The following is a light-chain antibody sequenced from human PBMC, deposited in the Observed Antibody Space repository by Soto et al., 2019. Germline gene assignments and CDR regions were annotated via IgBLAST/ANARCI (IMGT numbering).Light chain of an antibody. V-gene: IGKV3-15*01. CDR3: QQYGSSPPFA. CDR2: GAS. Sequence: EIVMTQSPATLSVSPGERATLSCRASQSVSRNLAWYRQKPGQAPRLLIYGASTRATGTPARFSGSGSGTEFTLTISSLQSEDFAVYYCQQYGSSPPFAFGGGTKIEIK. CDR1: QSVSRN. J-gene: IGKJ4*01.